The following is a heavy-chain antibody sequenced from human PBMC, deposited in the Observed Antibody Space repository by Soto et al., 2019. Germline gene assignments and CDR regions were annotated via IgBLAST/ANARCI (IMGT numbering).Heavy chain of an antibody. J-gene: IGHJ6*02. CDR2: IYPGDSDT. Sequence: GESLKISCKGSGYSFTSYWIGWVRQMPGKGLEWMGIIYPGDSDTRYSPSFQGQVTISADKSISTAYLQWSSLKATDTAMYYCARHYPTVSDGMDVWGQGTTVTVSS. D-gene: IGHD4-17*01. V-gene: IGHV5-51*01. CDR1: GYSFTSYW. CDR3: ARHYPTVSDGMDV.